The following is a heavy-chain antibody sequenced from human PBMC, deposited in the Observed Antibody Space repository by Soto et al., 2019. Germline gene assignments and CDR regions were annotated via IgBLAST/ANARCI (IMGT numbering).Heavy chain of an antibody. V-gene: IGHV3-23*01. J-gene: IGHJ3*02. D-gene: IGHD3-16*01. CDR2: ISGSGGST. CDR3: AKLGAPYLPGPFDI. Sequence: PGGSLRLSCAASGFTFSSDAMSWVRQAPGKGREWVSAISGSGGSTYYADSVKGRFTSSRDNSKNTLYLQITSLRAEDTAVYYCAKLGAPYLPGPFDIWGQGTMVTVSS. CDR1: GFTFSSDA.